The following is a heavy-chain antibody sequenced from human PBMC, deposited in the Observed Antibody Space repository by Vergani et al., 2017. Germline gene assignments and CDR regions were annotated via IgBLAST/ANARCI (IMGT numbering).Heavy chain of an antibody. CDR1: GFTFSSYG. V-gene: IGHV3-30*02. J-gene: IGHJ6*03. D-gene: IGHD4-11*01. CDR3: AKRDDYSYYMDV. CDR2: IRYDGSNK. Sequence: QVQLVESGGGVVQPGGSLRLSCAASGFTFSSYGMHWVRQAPGKGLEWVAFIRYDGSNKYYAHSVKGRFTISRDNSKNTLYLQMNSLRAEDTAVYYCAKRDDYSYYMDVWGKGITVIVSS.